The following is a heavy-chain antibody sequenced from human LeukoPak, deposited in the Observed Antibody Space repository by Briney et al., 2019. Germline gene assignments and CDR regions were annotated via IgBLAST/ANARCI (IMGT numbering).Heavy chain of an antibody. CDR3: AKGGDGYNYYFDY. CDR2: ISSSGGST. D-gene: IGHD5-24*01. CDR1: GFVFRSYA. Sequence: GGSLRLSCAASGFVFRSYAMSWVRQAPGKGLEWVSGISSSGGSTYHADSVRGRFTISRDNSKNTQYLQMNSLRAEDTAVYYCAKGGDGYNYYFDYWGQETLVTVSS. V-gene: IGHV3-23*01. J-gene: IGHJ4*02.